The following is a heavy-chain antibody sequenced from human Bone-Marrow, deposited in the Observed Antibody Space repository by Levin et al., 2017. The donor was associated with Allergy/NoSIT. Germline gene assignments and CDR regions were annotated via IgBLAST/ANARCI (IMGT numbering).Heavy chain of an antibody. CDR1: GFTFSDYY. CDR3: ARDLVVVPAADLAYGMDV. D-gene: IGHD2-2*01. CDR2: ISASGNNV. V-gene: IGHV3-11*01. Sequence: GESLKISCAASGFTFSDYYMTWIRQAPGKGLEWLSYISASGNNVHYADSVEGRFTISRDNAKNSVYLQMNSLRAEDTAVYYCARDLVVVPAADLAYGMDVWGRGTTVTVSS. J-gene: IGHJ6*02.